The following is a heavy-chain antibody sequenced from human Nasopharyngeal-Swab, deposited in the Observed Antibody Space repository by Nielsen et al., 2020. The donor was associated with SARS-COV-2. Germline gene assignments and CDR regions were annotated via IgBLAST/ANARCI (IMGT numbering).Heavy chain of an antibody. J-gene: IGHJ4*02. CDR1: GVIFSNYW. D-gene: IGHD3-10*01. CDR3: SKDLRGPVDY. CDR2: IAHDASNE. Sequence: GGSLRLSCVASGVIFSNYWMHWVRQAPGKGLEWVAFIAHDASNEYYGDSVKGRFTISRDNAENTLYLQMNNLRAEDTAVYYCSKDLRGPVDYWGQGTLVTVSS. V-gene: IGHV3-30*18.